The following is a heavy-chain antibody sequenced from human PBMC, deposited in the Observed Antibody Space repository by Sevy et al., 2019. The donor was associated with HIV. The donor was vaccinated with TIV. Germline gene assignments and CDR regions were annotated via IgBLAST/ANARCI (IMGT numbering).Heavy chain of an antibody. CDR3: ARGYGHFDY. CDR2: IYSTGDT. CDR1: GGSISGYY. J-gene: IGHJ4*02. Sequence: SETLSLKCTVSGGSISGYYWTWLRQPAGKGLEWIARIYSTGDTNYNPPLDTRVTMSVDTSDNQFSLRLSSVTAADTAVYYCARGYGHFDYWGQGTLVTVSS. D-gene: IGHD3-10*01. V-gene: IGHV4-4*07.